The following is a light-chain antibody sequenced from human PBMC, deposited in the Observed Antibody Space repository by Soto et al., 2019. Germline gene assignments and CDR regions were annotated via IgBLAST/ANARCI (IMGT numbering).Light chain of an antibody. CDR2: DVS. V-gene: IGLV2-11*01. J-gene: IGLJ1*01. CDR1: SSDVGGYNY. CDR3: CSYAGSYTYF. Sequence: QLVLTQPRSVSGSTGQSVTISCTGTSSDVGGYNYVSWYQQHPGKAPKLMIYDVSKRPSGVPDRFSGSRSGNTASLTISGLQAEDEADYYCCSYAGSYTYFFGTGTKLTVL.